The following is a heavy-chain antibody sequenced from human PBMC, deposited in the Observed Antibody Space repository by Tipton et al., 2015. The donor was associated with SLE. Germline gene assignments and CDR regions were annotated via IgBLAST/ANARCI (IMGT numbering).Heavy chain of an antibody. CDR2: IKEDGSEK. Sequence: GSLILSCVASGFTFSSHWMTWLRQTPGKGLGWVANIKEDGSEKNYVGSVKGRFTISRDNVKHSLYLQMNSLRAEDTALYYCAKDVGGTQDFYYYGMDVLGQGTTVTVSS. CDR3: AKDVGGTQDFYYYGMDV. J-gene: IGHJ6*02. V-gene: IGHV3-7*03. D-gene: IGHD3-3*01. CDR1: GFTFSSHW.